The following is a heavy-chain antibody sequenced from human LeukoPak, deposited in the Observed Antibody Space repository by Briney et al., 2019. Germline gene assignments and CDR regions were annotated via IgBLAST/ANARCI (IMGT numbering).Heavy chain of an antibody. CDR3: AKVGSGWYGVDY. CDR2: ISYDGSNK. J-gene: IGHJ4*02. CDR1: GFTFSSYG. D-gene: IGHD6-19*01. Sequence: GRSLRLSCAASGFTFSSYGMHWVRQAPGKGLEWVAVISYDGSNKYYADSVKGRFTISRDNSKNTLYLQMNSLRAEDTAVYYCAKVGSGWYGVDYWGQGTLVTVSS. V-gene: IGHV3-30*18.